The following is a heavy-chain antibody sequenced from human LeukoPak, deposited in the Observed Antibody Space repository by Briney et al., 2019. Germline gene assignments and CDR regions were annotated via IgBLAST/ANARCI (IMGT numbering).Heavy chain of an antibody. CDR1: GDSISSYY. J-gene: IGHJ6*03. D-gene: IGHD2-2*01. CDR3: ARGIPKIPPRYCSSTSCYGRIYYYYYYMDV. Sequence: SETLSLTCSVSGDSISSYYWSWIRQPPGKGLEWIGYISYSGSTNSGSTNCNPSLKSRVTISVDTSKNQFSLKLSSVTAADTAVYYCARGIPKIPPRYCSSTSCYGRIYYYYYYMDVWGKGTTVTVSS. CDR2: ISYSGSTNSGST. V-gene: IGHV4-59*12.